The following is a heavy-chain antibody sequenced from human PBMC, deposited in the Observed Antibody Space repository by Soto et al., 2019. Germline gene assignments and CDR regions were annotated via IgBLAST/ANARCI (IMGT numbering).Heavy chain of an antibody. D-gene: IGHD2-15*01. Sequence: ASVKVSCKASGYTFTSYYMHWVRQAPGQGLEWMGIINPSGGSTSYAQKFQGRVTMTRDTSTSTVYMELSGLRSEDTAVYYCAREGYCSGGSCPRRKFNTTNWGQGTLVTVSS. V-gene: IGHV1-46*03. CDR1: GYTFTSYY. CDR3: AREGYCSGGSCPRRKFNTTN. CDR2: INPSGGST. J-gene: IGHJ4*02.